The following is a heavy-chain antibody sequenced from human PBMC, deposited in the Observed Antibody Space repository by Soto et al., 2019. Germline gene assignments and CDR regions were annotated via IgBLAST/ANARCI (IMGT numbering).Heavy chain of an antibody. V-gene: IGHV4-59*01. Sequence: SETHSLTSSVAGGYSSSYDGSWIRQKPGKGLEWIGYIYYSGSTNYNPSLKSRVTISVDTSKNQFSLKLSSVTAADTAVYYCARGRRGNWNDAPPDYWGQGTLVTVSS. CDR2: IYYSGST. J-gene: IGHJ4*02. D-gene: IGHD1-20*01. CDR3: ARGRRGNWNDAPPDY. CDR1: GGYSSSYD.